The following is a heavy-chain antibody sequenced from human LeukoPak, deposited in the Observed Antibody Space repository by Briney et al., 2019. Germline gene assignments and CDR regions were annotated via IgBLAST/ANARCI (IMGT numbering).Heavy chain of an antibody. J-gene: IGHJ4*02. Sequence: GGSLRLSCAASGFTFSSYWMSWVRQAPGKGLEWVANIKQDGSEKYYVDSVKGRFTISRDNAKNSLYLQMNSLRAEDTAVYYCESLGHYYDSSGYSRDYFDYWGQGTLVTVSS. CDR3: ESLGHYYDSSGYSRDYFDY. CDR2: IKQDGSEK. V-gene: IGHV3-7*01. CDR1: GFTFSSYW. D-gene: IGHD3-22*01.